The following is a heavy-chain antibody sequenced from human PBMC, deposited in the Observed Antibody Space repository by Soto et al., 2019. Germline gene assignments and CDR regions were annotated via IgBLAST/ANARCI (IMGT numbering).Heavy chain of an antibody. CDR2: ISWNSGSI. CDR1: GFCFDDYA. V-gene: IGHV3-9*01. D-gene: IGHD6-19*01. CDR3: AKATVHSYGGWKKHTDGFDI. Sequence: FRRLYCAAAGFCFDDYAMLMVRQAPESGLEWVSGISWNSGSIGYANSVKGRFTISRDNAKNSLYLQMNSLRAEQTALYYCAKATVHSYGGWKKHTDGFDIWGQGTMVTGSS. J-gene: IGHJ3*02.